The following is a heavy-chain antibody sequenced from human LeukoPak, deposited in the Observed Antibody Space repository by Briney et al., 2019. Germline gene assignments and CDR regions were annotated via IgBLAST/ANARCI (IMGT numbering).Heavy chain of an antibody. D-gene: IGHD4-17*01. CDR2: MNPNSGNT. CDR1: GYTFTSYD. J-gene: IGHJ4*02. V-gene: IGHV1-8*03. Sequence: VASVKVSCKASGYTFTSYDINWVRQATGQWLEWIGWMNPNSGNTGYAQKFQGRVTITRSTSISTAYMELSSLRYEDTAVYYCARDDDYGIFFNIDYWGQGTLVTVSS. CDR3: ARDDDYGIFFNIDY.